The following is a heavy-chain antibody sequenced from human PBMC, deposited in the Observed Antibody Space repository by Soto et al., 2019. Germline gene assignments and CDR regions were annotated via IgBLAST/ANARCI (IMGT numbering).Heavy chain of an antibody. CDR1: GGSFSGYY. D-gene: IGHD3-3*01. V-gene: IGHV4-34*01. CDR2: INHSGST. J-gene: IGHJ4*02. CDR3: ARGRNFGVVIRWEELRGGPSRPKYYFDY. Sequence: SETLSLTCAVYGGSFSGYYWSWIRQPPGKGLEWIGEINHSGSTNYNPSLKSRVTISVDTSKNQFSLKLSSVTAADTAVYYCARGRNFGVVIRWEELRGGPSRPKYYFDYWGQGTLVTVSS.